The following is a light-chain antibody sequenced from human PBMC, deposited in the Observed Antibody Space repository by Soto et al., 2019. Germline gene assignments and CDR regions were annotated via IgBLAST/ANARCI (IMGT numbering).Light chain of an antibody. Sequence: EMVMTQSPATLSVSPGERVTLSCRASRSISSNLAWYQQKPGQAPRLLIYGASTRATGIPARFSGSGSGTEFTLTITSLQSEDFAMYYCQPHNNWPVVTFGGGTRVEIK. CDR3: QPHNNWPVVT. CDR1: RSISSN. J-gene: IGKJ4*01. CDR2: GAS. V-gene: IGKV3-15*01.